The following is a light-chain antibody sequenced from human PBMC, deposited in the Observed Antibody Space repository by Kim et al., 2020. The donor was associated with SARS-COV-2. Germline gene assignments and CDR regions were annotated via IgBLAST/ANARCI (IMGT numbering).Light chain of an antibody. CDR2: QVS. J-gene: IGLJ1*01. CDR1: SSDVGSYNR. CDR3: SSYTSSSTYV. V-gene: IGLV2-18*02. Sequence: SITLSCTGTSSDVGSYNRVSCYQQPPGTAPKLMIYQVSNRPSGVPERFSGSKSGNTASLTISGLQAEDEADYYCSSYTSSSTYVFGTGTKVTVL.